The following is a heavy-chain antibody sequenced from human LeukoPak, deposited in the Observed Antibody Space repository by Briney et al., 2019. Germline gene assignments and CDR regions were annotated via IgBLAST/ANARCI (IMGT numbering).Heavy chain of an antibody. Sequence: PGGSLRLSCAASGFTFSTYWMTWVRQAPGKGLEWVANIKQDGSEKHYVDSVKGRFTISRDNAKNSLYLQMNSLRAEDTAVYYCARQYWYFDLWGRGTLVTVSS. CDR3: ARQYWYFDL. J-gene: IGHJ2*01. CDR1: GFTFSTYW. V-gene: IGHV3-7*01. CDR2: IKQDGSEK.